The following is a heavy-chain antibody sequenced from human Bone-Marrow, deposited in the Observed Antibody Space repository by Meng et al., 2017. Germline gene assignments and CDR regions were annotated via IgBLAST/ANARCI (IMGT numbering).Heavy chain of an antibody. D-gene: IGHD3-9*01. CDR3: AREWDSSHYDILTGSHYYFDY. J-gene: IGHJ4*02. V-gene: IGHV4-4*07. Sequence: SETLSLTCTVSGGSISSYYWSWIRQPAGKGLEWIGRFYTSGSTNYNPSLKSRVTMSVDTSKNQFSLKLRSVTAADTAVYYCAREWDSSHYDILTGSHYYFDYWGQGTLVTVSS. CDR2: FYTSGST. CDR1: GGSISSYY.